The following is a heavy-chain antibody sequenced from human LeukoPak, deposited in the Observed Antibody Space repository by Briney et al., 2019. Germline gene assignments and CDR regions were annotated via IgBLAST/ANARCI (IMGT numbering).Heavy chain of an antibody. CDR2: IYSSGTT. D-gene: IGHD6-19*01. V-gene: IGHV4-4*07. CDR1: GGSINNYY. Sequence: SETLSLTCTVSGGSINNYYWSWIRQPAGKGLEWIGRIYSSGTTNYNPSLNSRVTMSVDTSKNQFSLKLSSVTAADTAVYYCARGSSGWYSIDYWGQGTLVTVSP. CDR3: ARGSSGWYSIDY. J-gene: IGHJ4*02.